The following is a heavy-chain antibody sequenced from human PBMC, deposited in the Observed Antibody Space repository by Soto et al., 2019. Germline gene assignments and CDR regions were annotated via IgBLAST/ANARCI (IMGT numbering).Heavy chain of an antibody. Sequence: SETLSLTCSVSGGSVSSSSYYWGWIRQSPGKGLEWIGSIYNSGSTYYNPSLKSRVTISVDTSKNQFSLKLGSVTAADTAVYYCARDAEDSGNYNPAFDIWGQGTMVTVSS. CDR1: GGSVSSSSYY. D-gene: IGHD1-26*01. V-gene: IGHV4-39*02. J-gene: IGHJ3*02. CDR3: ARDAEDSGNYNPAFDI. CDR2: IYNSGST.